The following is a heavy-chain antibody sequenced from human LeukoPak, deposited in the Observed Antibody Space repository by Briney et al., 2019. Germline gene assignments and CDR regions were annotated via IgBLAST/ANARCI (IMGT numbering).Heavy chain of an antibody. CDR2: IYYSGST. CDR3: ARDKGGYDYVWGSYRSLYYFDY. V-gene: IGHV4-59*11. D-gene: IGHD3-16*02. Sequence: PSETLSLTCTVSDGSISSHYWSWIRQPPGKGLEWIGYIYYSGSTNYNPSLKSRVTISVDTSKNQFSLKLSSVTAADTAVYYCARDKGGYDYVWGSYRSLYYFDYWGQGTLVTVSS. CDR1: DGSISSHY. J-gene: IGHJ4*02.